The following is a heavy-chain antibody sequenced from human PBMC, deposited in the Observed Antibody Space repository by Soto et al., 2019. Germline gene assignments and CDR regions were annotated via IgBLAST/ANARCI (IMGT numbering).Heavy chain of an antibody. CDR1: GFTFSSYA. J-gene: IGHJ5*02. Sequence: GGSLRLSCAASGFTFSSYAMSWVRQAPGRGLELVSAISGSGGSTYYADSVKGRFTISRDNSKKTLYLQMNSLRAEATAVYYCAKTNHYYDSSGSKWDFNWFDPWGQATLVTVSS. CDR3: AKTNHYYDSSGSKWDFNWFDP. CDR2: ISGSGGST. D-gene: IGHD3-22*01. V-gene: IGHV3-23*01.